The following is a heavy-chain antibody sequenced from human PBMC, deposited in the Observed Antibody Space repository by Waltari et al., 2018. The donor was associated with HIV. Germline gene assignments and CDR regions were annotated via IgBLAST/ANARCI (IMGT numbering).Heavy chain of an antibody. Sequence: QVQLVQSGAEVKKPGASVEVSCKVSGYTLTELSMHWVRQAPGKGLEWMGGFGPEEGETIDAQKFQGRVTMTEDSSTDTAYMELSSLRSEDTAVYYCATEGISMVRGVYGMDVWGQGTTVTVSS. CDR3: ATEGISMVRGVYGMDV. D-gene: IGHD3-10*01. V-gene: IGHV1-24*01. CDR2: FGPEEGET. J-gene: IGHJ6*02. CDR1: GYTLTELS.